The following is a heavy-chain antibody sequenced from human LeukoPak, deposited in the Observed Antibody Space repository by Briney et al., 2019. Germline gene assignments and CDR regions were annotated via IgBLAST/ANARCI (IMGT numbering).Heavy chain of an antibody. Sequence: PGRSLRLSCAASGFTFSSYAMHWVRQAPGKGLEWVAVISYDGSNKYYADSVKGRFTISRDNAKNSLYLQMNSLRAEDTAVYYCARDLITSSGWNAFDIWGQGTMVTVSS. V-gene: IGHV3-30-3*01. CDR3: ARDLITSSGWNAFDI. D-gene: IGHD6-19*01. CDR2: ISYDGSNK. CDR1: GFTFSSYA. J-gene: IGHJ3*02.